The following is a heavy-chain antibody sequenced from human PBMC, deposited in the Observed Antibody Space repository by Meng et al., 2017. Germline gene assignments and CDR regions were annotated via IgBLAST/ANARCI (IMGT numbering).Heavy chain of an antibody. CDR3: ARRGIAAAGNNWFDP. CDR1: GGSISSSNW. Sequence: VHVQAWGPGQVKPSGTLSLTCAVSGGSISSSNWWSWVRQPPGKGLEWIGEIYHSGSTNYNPSLKSRVTISVDKSKNQFSLKLSSVTAADTAVYYCARRGIAAAGNNWFDPWGQGTLVTVSS. CDR2: IYHSGST. D-gene: IGHD6-13*01. V-gene: IGHV4-4*02. J-gene: IGHJ5*02.